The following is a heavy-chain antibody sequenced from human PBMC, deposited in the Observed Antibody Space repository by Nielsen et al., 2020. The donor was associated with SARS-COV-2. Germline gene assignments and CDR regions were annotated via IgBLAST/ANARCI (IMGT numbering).Heavy chain of an antibody. J-gene: IGHJ6*02. Sequence: GESLKISCQDSGYNFATYWIAWVRQMPEKGLEWMGVVYPGDSDTRYSPSFQGQVIISFDKSITTAYLQWNSLQASDSAMYYCARLQSSTGGGMDVWGQGTAVTVSS. CDR3: ARLQSSTGGGMDV. CDR2: VYPGDSDT. V-gene: IGHV5-51*01. CDR1: GYNFATYW. D-gene: IGHD6-13*01.